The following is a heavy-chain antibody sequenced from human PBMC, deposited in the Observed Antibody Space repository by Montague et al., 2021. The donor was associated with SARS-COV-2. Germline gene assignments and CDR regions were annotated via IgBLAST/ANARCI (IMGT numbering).Heavy chain of an antibody. V-gene: IGHV2-70*11. CDR2: IDWDGDK. CDR3: ARGPSDTYYYNGMDV. J-gene: IGHJ6*02. Sequence: PALVEPTQTLTLTCTFSGFSLSTSGMCMTWIRQPPGKALEWLARIDWDGDKYYNTSLKSRLTISKDTSKNLVVLTMTNMDPVDTATYYCARGPSDTYYYNGMDVGGRGTTVPVSS. CDR1: GFSLSTSGMC.